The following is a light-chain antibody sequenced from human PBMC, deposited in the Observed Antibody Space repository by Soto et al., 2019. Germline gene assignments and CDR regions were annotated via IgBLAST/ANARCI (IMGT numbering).Light chain of an antibody. CDR2: NAS. J-gene: IGKJ4*01. CDR1: QGIRSN. V-gene: IGKV3-15*01. Sequence: EIVMTPSPAPLSASPGDTATLSCRASQGIRSNLAWYQQRPGQAPRLLIFNASTRATGIPARFSGSGSGTEFTLTISSLQSEDFAVYYCQHYNNWPLTFGGGTKVDI. CDR3: QHYNNWPLT.